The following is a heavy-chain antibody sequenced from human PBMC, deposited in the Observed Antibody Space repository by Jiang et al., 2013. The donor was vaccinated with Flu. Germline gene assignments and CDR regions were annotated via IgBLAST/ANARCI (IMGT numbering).Heavy chain of an antibody. CDR3: AKDFGSYCSGGSCYFVYFDL. D-gene: IGHD2-15*01. CDR2: ISGSGGST. Sequence: VQLLESGGGLVQPGGSLRLSCAASGFTFSSYAMSWVRQAPGKGLEWVSAISGSGGSTYYADSVKGRFTISRDNSKNTLYLQMNSLRAEDTAVYYCAKDFGSYCSGGSCYFVYFDLVGPWHPGHCLL. J-gene: IGHJ2*01. CDR1: GFTFSSYA. V-gene: IGHV3-23*01.